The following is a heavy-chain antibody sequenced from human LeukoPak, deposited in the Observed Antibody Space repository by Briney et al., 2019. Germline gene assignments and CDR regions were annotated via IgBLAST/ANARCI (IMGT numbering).Heavy chain of an antibody. CDR3: ARPGVVLRHFDWPSSGTAFDI. CDR1: GFTFSSYS. J-gene: IGHJ3*02. D-gene: IGHD3-9*01. Sequence: GGSLRLSCAASGFTFSSYSRNWVRQAPGKGLEWVSSISSSSSYIYYADSVKGRFTISRDNAKNSLYLQMNSLRAEDTAVYYCARPGVVLRHFDWPSSGTAFDIWGQGTMVTVSS. V-gene: IGHV3-21*01. CDR2: ISSSSSYI.